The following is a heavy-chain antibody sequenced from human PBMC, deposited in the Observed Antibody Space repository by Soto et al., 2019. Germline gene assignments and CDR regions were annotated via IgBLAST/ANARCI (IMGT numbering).Heavy chain of an antibody. CDR2: ITRIFGTA. V-gene: IGHV1-69*01. D-gene: IGHD6-19*01. J-gene: IGHJ5*02. CDR3: ASGITVAFDH. Sequence: QVQLVQSGAEVKTPGSSVKVTCKASGGTFSNNVISWVRQAPGRGLEWMGGITRIFGTATTNYAQKFQGRITITADESTNTAYMELSSLRSEDTALYYCASGITVAFDHWGQGTLVTVSS. CDR1: GGTFSNNV.